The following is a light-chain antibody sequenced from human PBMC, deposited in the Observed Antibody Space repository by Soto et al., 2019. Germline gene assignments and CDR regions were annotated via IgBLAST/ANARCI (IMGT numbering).Light chain of an antibody. CDR2: AAS. V-gene: IGKV1-27*01. Sequence: DLQMTQSPSSLSASVGDRVTITCRASQGISNYVAWYQQKPGTAPKVLISAASTLQSGIPSRFSGSGFGSDFTLNISSLQPEDVATYYCQKYRSAPFTFGPGTKVEIK. J-gene: IGKJ3*01. CDR3: QKYRSAPFT. CDR1: QGISNY.